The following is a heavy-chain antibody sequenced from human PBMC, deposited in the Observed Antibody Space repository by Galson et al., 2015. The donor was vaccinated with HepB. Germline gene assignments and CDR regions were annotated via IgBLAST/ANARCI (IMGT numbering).Heavy chain of an antibody. V-gene: IGHV3-23*01. D-gene: IGHD2-15*01. CDR3: AKDAGYIVELLWVFDI. Sequence: SLRLSCAASGFTFSSYPMSWVRQAPGKGLEWVSGINENSGKTFYADSVKGRVTISRDNSKNMLYLQMKSLRAEDTAVYYCAKDAGYIVELLWVFDIWGQGTVVTVSS. CDR2: INENSGKT. J-gene: IGHJ3*02. CDR1: GFTFSSYP.